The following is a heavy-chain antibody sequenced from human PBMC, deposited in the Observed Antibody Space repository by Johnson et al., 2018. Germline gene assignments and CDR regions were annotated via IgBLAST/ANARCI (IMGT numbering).Heavy chain of an antibody. D-gene: IGHD3-16*01. V-gene: IGHV3-74*03. CDR2: IHSGGTIT. CDR3: TREVSSPYSYAVFDI. CDR1: GFPFSDYW. Sequence: VQLQESGGGLVQPGGSLRLSCAASGFPFSDYWMNWVRQAPGEGLVWVSRIHSGGTITTYSESVGGRFTISRDNAKNMLYLQMNSLGVEDTAVYYCTREVSSPYSYAVFDIWGQGTMVAVSS. J-gene: IGHJ3*02.